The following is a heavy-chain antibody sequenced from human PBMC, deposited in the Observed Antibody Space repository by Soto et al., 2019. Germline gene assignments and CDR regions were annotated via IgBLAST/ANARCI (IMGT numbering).Heavy chain of an antibody. CDR2: ISSSSSYI. D-gene: IGHD3-3*01. J-gene: IGHJ4*02. Sequence: GGSLRLSCAASGFTFSSYSMNWVRQAPGKGLEWVSSISSSSSYIYYADSVKGRFTISRDNAKNSLYLQMNSLRAEDTSVYYCARERAVLNDFFGPFDYWGQGTLVTVSS. CDR1: GFTFSSYS. V-gene: IGHV3-21*01. CDR3: ARERAVLNDFFGPFDY.